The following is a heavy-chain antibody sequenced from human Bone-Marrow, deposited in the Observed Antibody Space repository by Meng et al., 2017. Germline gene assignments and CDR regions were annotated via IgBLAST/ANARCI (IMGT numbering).Heavy chain of an antibody. CDR1: GFTFSSYA. Sequence: GGSLRLSCAASGFTFSSYAMHWVRRAPGKGLEYVSAISSNGGSTYYANSVKGRFTISRDNSKNTLYLQMGSLRAEDMAVYYCARGYCSSTSCYEIFDYWGQGTLVTVSS. V-gene: IGHV3-64*01. CDR3: ARGYCSSTSCYEIFDY. J-gene: IGHJ4*02. D-gene: IGHD2-2*01. CDR2: ISSNGGST.